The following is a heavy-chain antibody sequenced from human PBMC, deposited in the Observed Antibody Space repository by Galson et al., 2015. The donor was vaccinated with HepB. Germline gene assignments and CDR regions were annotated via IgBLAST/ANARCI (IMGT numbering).Heavy chain of an antibody. J-gene: IGHJ3*01. CDR3: ARDRSTTEPYDAFEV. V-gene: IGHV1-69*13. CDR2: IIPIVDKP. D-gene: IGHD1-1*01. CDR1: GGTFSHTA. Sequence: SVKVSCKASGGTFSHTAISWVRQAPGQGLEWLGGIIPIVDKPYIAQKFRGRLTITADASTHTVYMELDSLRSDDTAVYFCARDRSTTEPYDAFEVWGQGTTLTLSP.